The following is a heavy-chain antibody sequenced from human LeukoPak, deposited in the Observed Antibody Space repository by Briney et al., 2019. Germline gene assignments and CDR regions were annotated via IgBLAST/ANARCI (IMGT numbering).Heavy chain of an antibody. Sequence: ASVKVSCKASGYTFTSYGISWVRQAPGQGLEWMGWISAYNGNTNYAQKLQGRVTMTTDTSTSTAYMELRSLRSDDTAVYYCARLKSYYYGSGSYYEDYWGQGTLVTVSS. CDR1: GYTFTSYG. CDR3: ARLKSYYYGSGSYYEDY. D-gene: IGHD3-10*01. V-gene: IGHV1-18*01. J-gene: IGHJ4*02. CDR2: ISAYNGNT.